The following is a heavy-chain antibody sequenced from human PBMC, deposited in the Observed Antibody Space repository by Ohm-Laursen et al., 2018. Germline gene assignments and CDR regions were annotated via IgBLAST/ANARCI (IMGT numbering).Heavy chain of an antibody. V-gene: IGHV3-7*01. Sequence: SLRLSCAASGFSFTSSWMTWIRQAPGRGLEWVASIKQDGSEKYYVDSVKGRFTISRDNAKNSLYLQMNSLGVEDTAVYYCARWTSPAWGQGTLVTVSS. CDR1: GFSFTSSW. J-gene: IGHJ5*02. CDR2: IKQDGSEK. CDR3: ARWTSPA. D-gene: IGHD3/OR15-3a*01.